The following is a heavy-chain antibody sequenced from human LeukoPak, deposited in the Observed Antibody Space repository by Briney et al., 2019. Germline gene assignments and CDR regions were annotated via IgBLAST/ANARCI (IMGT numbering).Heavy chain of an antibody. CDR2: INPSGGST. V-gene: IGHV1-46*01. D-gene: IGHD3/OR15-3a*01. J-gene: IGHJ3*02. CDR1: GYTFTSYY. CDR3: ARSRANGFGPGAFDI. Sequence: ASVKVSCKASGYTFTSYYMHWVRQAPGQGLEWMGIINPSGGSTSYAQKFQGRVTMTRDTSTSTVYMELSSLRSEDTAVYYCARSRANGFGPGAFDIWGQGTMVTVSS.